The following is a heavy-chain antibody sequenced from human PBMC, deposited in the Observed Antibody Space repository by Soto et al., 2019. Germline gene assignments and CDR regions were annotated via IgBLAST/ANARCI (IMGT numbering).Heavy chain of an antibody. D-gene: IGHD7-27*01. CDR2: IIPILGIA. V-gene: IGHV1-69*08. CDR1: GGTFSSYT. Sequence: QVQLVQSGAEVKKPGSSVKVSCKASGGTFSSYTISWVRQAPGQGLEWMGRIIPILGIAHYAQKFQVRVTIPADKSTSTAYRELSSLRSEDTAVYYCARDPSRGAGEDYYYYYGMDVWGQGTTVTVSS. CDR3: ARDPSRGAGEDYYYYYGMDV. J-gene: IGHJ6*02.